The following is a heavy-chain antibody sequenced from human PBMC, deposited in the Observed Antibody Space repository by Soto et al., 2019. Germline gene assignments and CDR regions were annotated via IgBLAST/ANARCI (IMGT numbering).Heavy chain of an antibody. Sequence: PGESLKISYKGSGYSFTSYWIGWVRQMPGKGLEWMGIIYPGDSDTRYSPSFQGQVTISADKSISTAYLQWSSLKASDTAMYYCARQLRYYDFWSGMDVWGKGTTVTVSS. J-gene: IGHJ6*04. V-gene: IGHV5-51*01. D-gene: IGHD3-3*01. CDR2: IYPGDSDT. CDR3: ARQLRYYDFWSGMDV. CDR1: GYSFTSYW.